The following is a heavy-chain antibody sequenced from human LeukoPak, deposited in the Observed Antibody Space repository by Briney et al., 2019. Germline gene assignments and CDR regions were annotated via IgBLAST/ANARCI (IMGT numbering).Heavy chain of an antibody. CDR3: AKDGLETAAGRFDY. CDR1: GFTFSSYA. Sequence: GGSLRLSCAASGFTFSSYAMSWVRQAPGKGLEWVSAIRGSGGSTHYADSVKGRFTISRDNSKNTLYLQMNSLRAEDTAVYYCAKDGLETAAGRFDYWGQGTLVTASS. CDR2: IRGSGGST. D-gene: IGHD6-13*01. V-gene: IGHV3-23*01. J-gene: IGHJ4*02.